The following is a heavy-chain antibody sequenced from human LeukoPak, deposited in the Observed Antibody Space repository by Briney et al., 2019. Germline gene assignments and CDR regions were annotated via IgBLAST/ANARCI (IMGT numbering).Heavy chain of an antibody. J-gene: IGHJ5*02. D-gene: IGHD4-23*01. CDR2: MNHSGSA. CDR1: GGSFSGYY. V-gene: IGHV4-34*01. CDR3: ARGDYGGNSGVWFDP. Sequence: SETLSLTCAVYGGSFSGYYWTWIRQPPGKGLEWIGEMNHSGSANYNPSLKSRVTISVDTSKNQFSLKLSSVTAADTAVYYCARGDYGGNSGVWFDPWGQGTLVTVSS.